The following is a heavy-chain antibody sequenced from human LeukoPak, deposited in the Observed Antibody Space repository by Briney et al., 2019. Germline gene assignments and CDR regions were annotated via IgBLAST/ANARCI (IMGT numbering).Heavy chain of an antibody. CDR2: ISSNGGNT. J-gene: IGHJ4*02. CDR3: IKDAGYSAYDSLDS. V-gene: IGHV3-64D*06. Sequence: PGGSLRLSCSASGFTFRRYAMHWVRQAPGKGLEYISGISSNGGNTDHAVSVKGRFTISRDNSKSTLYLQMSSLRPEDTAVYYCIKDAGYSAYDSLDSWGQGTLVTVSS. D-gene: IGHD5-12*01. CDR1: GFTFRRYA.